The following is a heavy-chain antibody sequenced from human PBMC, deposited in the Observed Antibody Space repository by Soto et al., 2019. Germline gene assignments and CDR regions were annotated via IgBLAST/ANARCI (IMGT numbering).Heavy chain of an antibody. CDR2: ISSGGDNT. Sequence: EVQLLESGGDLVQPGGSLRLSCAASGFTFSSNSMTWVRQAPGKGLEWVAGISSGGDNTWHADSVKGRFTISRDNSKNTMYLQMNSLRVDDTAVYYCVKWDGFGEYRGQGSLVTVSS. CDR1: GFTFSSNS. J-gene: IGHJ4*02. D-gene: IGHD3-10*01. CDR3: VKWDGFGEY. V-gene: IGHV3-23*01.